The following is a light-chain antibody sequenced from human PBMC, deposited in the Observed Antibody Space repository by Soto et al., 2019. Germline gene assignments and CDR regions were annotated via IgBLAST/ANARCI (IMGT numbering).Light chain of an antibody. Sequence: VVLTQFPGTLSLSPGETATLSCGASQRVSNNFLGWYQQKPGLPPRLLIYDATSRANGIPERFSGRGSGTHFTLTISRLEPEAFAVYYLQKYGSTPWTFGRGTTVEMK. CDR2: DAT. CDR3: QKYGSTPWT. CDR1: QRVSNNF. V-gene: IGKV3D-20*01. J-gene: IGKJ1*01.